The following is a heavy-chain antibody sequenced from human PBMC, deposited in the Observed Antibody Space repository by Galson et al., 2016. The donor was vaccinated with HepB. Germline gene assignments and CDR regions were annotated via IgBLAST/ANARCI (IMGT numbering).Heavy chain of an antibody. D-gene: IGHD3-9*01. V-gene: IGHV3-53*01. Sequence: SLRLSCAASGFTVSSHYMSWVRQAPGKGLEWVSVIYSGGSTYYADSVKGRFTISRGNSNNTLSLQMNSLRAEDTALYYCARDKYDTLTAYAYFDLWGRGTLVTVSS. CDR3: ARDKYDTLTAYAYFDL. CDR2: IYSGGST. J-gene: IGHJ2*01. CDR1: GFTVSSHY.